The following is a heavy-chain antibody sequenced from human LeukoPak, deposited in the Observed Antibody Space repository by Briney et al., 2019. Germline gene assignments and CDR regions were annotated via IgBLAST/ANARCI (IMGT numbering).Heavy chain of an antibody. CDR1: GGTFSSYA. D-gene: IGHD2-15*01. V-gene: IGHV1-69*05. Sequence: GSSVKVSCEASGGTFSSYAISWVRQAPGQGLEWMGRIIPIFGTANYAQKFQGRVTITTDESTSTAYMELSSLRSEDTAVYYCARGNINCSGGSCYSAPTPDVWGKGTTVTVSS. CDR2: IIPIFGTA. CDR3: ARGNINCSGGSCYSAPTPDV. J-gene: IGHJ6*04.